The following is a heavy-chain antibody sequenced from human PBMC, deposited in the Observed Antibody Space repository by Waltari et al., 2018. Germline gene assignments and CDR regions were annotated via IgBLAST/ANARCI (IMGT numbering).Heavy chain of an antibody. J-gene: IGHJ6*03. CDR3: ARNYDFWSGYYSENYMDV. CDR1: GGSISSGSYY. D-gene: IGHD3-3*01. Sequence: QVQLQESGPGLVKPSQTLSLTCTVSGGSISSGSYYWSWIRQPAGKGLEWIGRIYTSGSTNYNPSLKSRVTISVDTSKNQFSLKLSSVTAADTAVYYCARNYDFWSGYYSENYMDVWGKGTTVTVSS. CDR2: IYTSGST. V-gene: IGHV4-61*02.